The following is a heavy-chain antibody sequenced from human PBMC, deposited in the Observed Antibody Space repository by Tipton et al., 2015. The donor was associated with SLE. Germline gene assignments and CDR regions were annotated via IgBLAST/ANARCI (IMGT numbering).Heavy chain of an antibody. CDR1: GFTFGNYW. Sequence: SLRLSCAASGFTFGNYWFKWVRQAPGRGLVWVSRINPDGTRRDYADSVTGRFTISRDNAKNMVYLQMNSLRADDTAVYYCARASGAFCRSSGCYSDWGQGTLVTVSA. D-gene: IGHD2-15*01. CDR3: ARASGAFCRSSGCYSD. V-gene: IGHV3-74*01. CDR2: INPDGTRR. J-gene: IGHJ4*02.